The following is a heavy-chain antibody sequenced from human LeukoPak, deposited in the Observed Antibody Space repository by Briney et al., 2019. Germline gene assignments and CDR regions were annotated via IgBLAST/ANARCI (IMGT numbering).Heavy chain of an antibody. D-gene: IGHD3-9*01. CDR3: ASLRRDILTGYRRASFDY. V-gene: IGHV4-34*01. J-gene: IGHJ4*02. Sequence: SETLSLTCAVYGGSFSGYYWSWIRQPPGKGLEWIGEINHSGSTNYNPSLKSRVTISVDTSKNQFSLKLSSVTAADTAVYYCASLRRDILTGYRRASFDYWGQGTLVTVSS. CDR1: GGSFSGYY. CDR2: INHSGST.